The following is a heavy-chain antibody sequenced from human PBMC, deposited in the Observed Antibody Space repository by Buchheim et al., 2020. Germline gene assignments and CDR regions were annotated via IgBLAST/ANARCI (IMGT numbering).Heavy chain of an antibody. Sequence: QVQLQESGPGLVKPSETLSLTCTVSGGSISTYYWSWIRQPPGKGLEWIGSIYYRGSTNYNPSLKSRVTMSVDTSKNQFSLKLSSVTAADTAVYYCARVPISGYYYPDYWGQGTL. V-gene: IGHV4-59*01. J-gene: IGHJ4*02. CDR3: ARVPISGYYYPDY. CDR1: GGSISTYY. D-gene: IGHD3-22*01. CDR2: IYYRGST.